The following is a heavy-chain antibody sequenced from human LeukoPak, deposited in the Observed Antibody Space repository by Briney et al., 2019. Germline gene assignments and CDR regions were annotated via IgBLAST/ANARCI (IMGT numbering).Heavy chain of an antibody. Sequence: ASVKVSCKTSGYTFTDYYMHWVRQAPGQGLEWMGWINPNSGGTKYAQKFQGRVTMTRDMSISTAYMEMSRLRSEDTAVYYCARDVTMVRGARYRPYKWFDPWGQGTLVTVSS. D-gene: IGHD3-10*01. CDR3: ARDVTMVRGARYRPYKWFDP. V-gene: IGHV1-2*02. CDR2: INPNSGGT. J-gene: IGHJ5*02. CDR1: GYTFTDYY.